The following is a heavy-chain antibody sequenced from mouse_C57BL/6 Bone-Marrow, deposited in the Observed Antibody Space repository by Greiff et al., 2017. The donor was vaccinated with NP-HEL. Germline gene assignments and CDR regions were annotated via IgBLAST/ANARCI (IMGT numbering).Heavy chain of an antibody. CDR1: GFTFSDFY. J-gene: IGHJ4*01. CDR2: SRNKANDYTT. Sequence: EVQGVESGGGLVQSGRSLRLSCATSGFTFSDFYMEWVRQAPGKGLEWIAASRNKANDYTTEYSASVKGRFIVSRDTSQSILYLQMNALRAEDTAIYYCARDKLGKGAMDYWGQGTSVTVSS. CDR3: ARDKLGKGAMDY. V-gene: IGHV7-1*01. D-gene: IGHD4-1*01.